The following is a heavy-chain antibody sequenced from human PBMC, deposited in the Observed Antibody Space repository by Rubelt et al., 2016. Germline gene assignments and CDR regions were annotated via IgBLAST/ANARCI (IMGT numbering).Heavy chain of an antibody. Sequence: EVQLLESGGGLVKAGGSLRLSCATSEFNFRKYTMAWVRQAPGKGLERVAIIKKDGSEVIYVASVTGRFTISSDNANNSLYLQRNSRRADDTAVYYCAGGSGCLIDNGGQGTLVTVSS. CDR1: EFNFRKYT. D-gene: IGHD6-19*01. CDR3: AGGSGCLIDN. CDR2: IKKDGSEV. V-gene: IGHV3-7*01. J-gene: IGHJ4*02.